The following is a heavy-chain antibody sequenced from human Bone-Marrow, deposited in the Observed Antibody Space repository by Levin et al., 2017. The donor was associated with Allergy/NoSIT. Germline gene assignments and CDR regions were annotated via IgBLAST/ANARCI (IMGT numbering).Heavy chain of an antibody. CDR2: VNGDGDRT. Sequence: RGESLKISCVASEFTFSSYAMTWVRQAPGKGLEWVSSVNGDGDRTYHADSVKGRFTISRDNSKNTLYLQMNRLRAEDTGLYYCAKGLTWDGSVTTTFHYWGQGTLVTVSS. CDR3: AKGLTWDGSVTTTFHY. V-gene: IGHV3-23*01. D-gene: IGHD4-17*01. J-gene: IGHJ4*02. CDR1: EFTFSSYA.